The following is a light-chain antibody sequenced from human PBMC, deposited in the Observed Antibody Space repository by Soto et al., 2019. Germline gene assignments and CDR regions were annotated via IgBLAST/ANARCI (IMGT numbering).Light chain of an antibody. CDR3: QQYDNLPLT. CDR1: QDISNY. Sequence: DNQMSLSPSSVSASVGDRVTITCQASQDISNYLNWYQQKPGKAPKLLIYDASNLETGVPSRFSGSGSGTDFTFTISSLQPEDIATYYCQQYDNLPLTFGGGTKVDIK. J-gene: IGKJ4*01. V-gene: IGKV1-33*01. CDR2: DAS.